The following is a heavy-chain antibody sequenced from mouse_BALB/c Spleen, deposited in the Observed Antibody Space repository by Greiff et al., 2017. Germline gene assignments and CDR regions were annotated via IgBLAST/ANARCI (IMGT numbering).Heavy chain of an antibody. V-gene: IGHV1-82*01. Sequence: QVQLQQSGPELVKPGASVKISCKASGYAFISSWMNWVKQRPGQGLEWIGRIYPGDGDTNYNGKFKGKATLTADKSSSTAYMQLSSLTSVDSAVYFCARSGGNYAMDYWGQGTSVTVSS. CDR1: GYAFISSW. J-gene: IGHJ4*01. CDR2: IYPGDGDT. CDR3: ARSGGNYAMDY. D-gene: IGHD3-1*01.